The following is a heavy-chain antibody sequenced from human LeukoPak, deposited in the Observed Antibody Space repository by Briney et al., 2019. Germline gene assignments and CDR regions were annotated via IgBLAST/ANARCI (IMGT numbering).Heavy chain of an antibody. Sequence: PSETLSLTCTVSGGSISSYYWSWIRQPPGKGLEWIGYIYYSGSTNYNSSLKSRVTISVDTSKNQFSLKLSSVTAADTAVYYCARGASGWYGIESQDYWGQGTLVTVSS. J-gene: IGHJ4*02. D-gene: IGHD6-19*01. CDR2: IYYSGST. CDR3: ARGASGWYGIESQDY. CDR1: GGSISSYY. V-gene: IGHV4-59*01.